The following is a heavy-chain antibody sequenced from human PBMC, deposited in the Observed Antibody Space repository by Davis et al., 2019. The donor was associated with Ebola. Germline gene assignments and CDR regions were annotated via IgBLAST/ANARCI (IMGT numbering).Heavy chain of an antibody. CDR1: GFTFSSYW. CDR3: ARGDSSGPEAFYYYYGMDV. CDR2: IKQDGSEK. Sequence: GGSLRLSCAASGFTFSSYWMSWVRQAPGKGLEWVANIKQDGSEKYYVDSVKGRFTISRDNAKNSLYLQMNSLRAEDTAVYYCARGDSSGPEAFYYYYGMDVWGQGTTVTVSS. J-gene: IGHJ6*02. V-gene: IGHV3-7*03. D-gene: IGHD3-22*01.